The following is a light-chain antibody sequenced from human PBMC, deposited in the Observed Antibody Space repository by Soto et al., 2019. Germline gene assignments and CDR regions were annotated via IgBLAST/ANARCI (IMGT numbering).Light chain of an antibody. J-gene: IGKJ2*03. CDR3: QHGYVAPYS. Sequence: DIQMTQSPSSVSASIGDTVTITCRASQDMNVYLNWYQQKPGEDPKLLIYSASTLHSSVPSRFTGSGSETDFTLTIRSLQPEDFATYYCQHGYVAPYSFGQGTKVDI. CDR1: QDMNVY. V-gene: IGKV1-39*01. CDR2: SAS.